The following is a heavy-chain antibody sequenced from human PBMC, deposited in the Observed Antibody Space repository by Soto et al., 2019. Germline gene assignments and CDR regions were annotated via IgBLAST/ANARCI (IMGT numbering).Heavy chain of an antibody. J-gene: IGHJ4*02. CDR2: IIPIVGTA. V-gene: IGHV1-69*01. CDR3: AREWEQTSYFDY. D-gene: IGHD1-26*01. Sequence: QVQLVQSGAEVKKPGSSVKVSCKASGGTFSSYAISWVRQAPGQGLEWRGGIIPIVGTANYAQTFQGRVTITADESTSTAYMELSSLRSEDTAVYYCAREWEQTSYFDYSGQGTLVTVSS. CDR1: GGTFSSYA.